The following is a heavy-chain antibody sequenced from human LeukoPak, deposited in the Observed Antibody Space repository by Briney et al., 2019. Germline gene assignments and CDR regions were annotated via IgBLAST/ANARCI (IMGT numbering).Heavy chain of an antibody. CDR2: ISSSSDYI. J-gene: IGHJ4*02. CDR3: AREDHRVSSSPVDY. D-gene: IGHD6-6*01. CDR1: GFSFVSYS. V-gene: IGHV3-21*01. Sequence: GGSLRLCCEASGFSFVSYSMNWVRQAPGRGLEWVSSISSSSDYIYYVDSVKGRFTISRDNAKNSLYLQMNSLRAEDTAVYYCAREDHRVSSSPVDYWGQGTLVTVSS.